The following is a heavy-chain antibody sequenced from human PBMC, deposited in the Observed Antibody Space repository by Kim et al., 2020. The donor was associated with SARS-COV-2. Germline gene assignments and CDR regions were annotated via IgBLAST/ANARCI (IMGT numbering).Heavy chain of an antibody. Sequence: YLNPSHKSRVNISLDTAKNQFSLKLASLTAADTALYFCARAESGGGAALDVWGQGTMVTVS. V-gene: IGHV4-30-2*01. D-gene: IGHD2-15*01. J-gene: IGHJ3*01. CDR3: ARAESGGGAALDV.